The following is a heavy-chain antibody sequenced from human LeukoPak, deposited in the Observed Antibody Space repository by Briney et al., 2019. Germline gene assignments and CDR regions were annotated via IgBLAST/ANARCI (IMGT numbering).Heavy chain of an antibody. J-gene: IGHJ4*02. Sequence: PGGSLRLSCSTSGFTFSSYSMNLVRQAPGKGLEWVSSISSSTSYIYYADSVKGRFTISRDNAKNSLYLQMNSLRAEDTAVYYCARDGAHDGYSATQWGQGTLVTVSS. CDR2: ISSSTSYI. V-gene: IGHV3-21*01. CDR3: ARDGAHDGYSATQ. D-gene: IGHD5-24*01. CDR1: GFTFSSYS.